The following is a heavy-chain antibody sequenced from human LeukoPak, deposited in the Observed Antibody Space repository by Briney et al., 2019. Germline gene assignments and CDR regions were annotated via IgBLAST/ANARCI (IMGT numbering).Heavy chain of an antibody. J-gene: IGHJ5*02. CDR1: GGSISSGSYY. CDR3: ARAYDFWTNCFDP. CDR2: IYTSGST. V-gene: IGHV4-61*02. Sequence: SQTLSLTCTVSGGSISSGSYYWSWIRQPAGKGLEWIGRIYTSGSTNYSPSLKSRVTISVDTSKNQFSLKLSSVTAADTAVYYCARAYDFWTNCFDPWGQGTLVTASS. D-gene: IGHD3-3*01.